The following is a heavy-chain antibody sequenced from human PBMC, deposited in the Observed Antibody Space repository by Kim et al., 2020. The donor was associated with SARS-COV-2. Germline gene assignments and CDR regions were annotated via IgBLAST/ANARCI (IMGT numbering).Heavy chain of an antibody. V-gene: IGHV1-46*01. CDR3: ARGGSGSYWKYNWFDP. J-gene: IGHJ5*02. D-gene: IGHD3-10*01. Sequence: IQGRVTMTRDTSTSTVYMELSSLRSEDTAVYYCARGGSGSYWKYNWFDPWGQGTLVTVSS.